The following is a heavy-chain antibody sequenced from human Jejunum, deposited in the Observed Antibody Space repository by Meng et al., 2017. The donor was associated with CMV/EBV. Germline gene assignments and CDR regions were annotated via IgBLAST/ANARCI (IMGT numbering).Heavy chain of an antibody. V-gene: IGHV3-74*01. CDR1: GFTFSSYW. Sequence: VQLVESGGGVVQPGRSLRLSCAASGFTFSSYWMHWVRQAPGKGLVWVSRIYSAGTTINYADSVKGRFIISRDNAKNTLYLQMNSLRAEDTAVYYCTRDGTSGNFDYWGQGTLVTVSS. D-gene: IGHD1-26*01. J-gene: IGHJ4*02. CDR2: IYSAGTTI. CDR3: TRDGTSGNFDY.